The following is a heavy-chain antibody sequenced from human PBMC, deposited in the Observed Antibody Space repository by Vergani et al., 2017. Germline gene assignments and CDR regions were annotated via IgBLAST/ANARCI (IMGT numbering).Heavy chain of an antibody. V-gene: IGHV5-51*01. CDR1: GYSFTSYW. CDR3: ARPSSGYLTLYFDY. J-gene: IGHJ4*02. CDR2: IYPCDSAT. Sequence: VQLVPSGAEVKKPGASLKFSCKGSGYSFTSYWIGCVRQMPGKGLEWMGIIYPCDSATRYSPSFQGQVTLSAHKSISTAYLQCSSLKASHPAMYYCARPSSGYLTLYFDYWGQGTLVTVSS. D-gene: IGHD3-22*01.